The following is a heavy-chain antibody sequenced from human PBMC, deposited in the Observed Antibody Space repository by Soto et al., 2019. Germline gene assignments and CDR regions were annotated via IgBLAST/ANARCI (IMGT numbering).Heavy chain of an antibody. CDR3: ARENYGDAFDF. CDR1: GFTVTNYE. V-gene: IGHV3-48*03. CDR2: INGGGTSI. D-gene: IGHD4-17*01. Sequence: PGSSLRLSCAASGFTVTNYEMSWVRQAPGKGLEWVSYINGGGTSIKYADSVKGRFTMSRDNARNSLYLQMNSLRDEDTAVYYCARENYGDAFDFWGQGTLVTVSS. J-gene: IGHJ4*02.